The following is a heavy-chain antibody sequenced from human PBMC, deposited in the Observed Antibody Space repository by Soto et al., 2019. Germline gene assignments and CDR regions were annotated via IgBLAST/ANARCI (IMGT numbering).Heavy chain of an antibody. CDR2: IIPIFGTA. V-gene: IGHV1-69*13. CDR3: AGKVYRENHENYYYGMDV. D-gene: IGHD2-8*01. J-gene: IGHJ6*02. CDR1: GGTFSSYA. Sequence: SVKVSCKASGGTFSSYAISWVRQAPGQGLEWMGGIIPIFGTANYAQKFQGRVTITADESTSTAYMELSSLRSEDTAVYYCAGKVYRENHENYYYGMDVWGQGTTVTVSS.